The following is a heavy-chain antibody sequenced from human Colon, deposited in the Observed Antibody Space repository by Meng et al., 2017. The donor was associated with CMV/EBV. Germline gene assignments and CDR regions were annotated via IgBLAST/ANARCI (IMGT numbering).Heavy chain of an antibody. CDR2: ISGSGGST. CDR1: GFMFNTYI. D-gene: IGHD5-18*01. V-gene: IGHV3-23*01. J-gene: IGHJ5*02. Sequence: GESLKISCAASGFMFNTYIMSWVRQAPGKGLGWVSSISGSGGSTYYEDSVRGRFLISRDNSKNTVYLQMNSLRADDTALYYCAKDLGSALHGGYAYGPRWFDPWGQGTLVTVSS. CDR3: AKDLGSALHGGYAYGPRWFDP.